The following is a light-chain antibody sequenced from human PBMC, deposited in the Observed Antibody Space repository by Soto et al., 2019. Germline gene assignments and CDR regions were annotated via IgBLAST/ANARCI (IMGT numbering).Light chain of an antibody. CDR1: SSNIGAGYD. CDR2: ENN. V-gene: IGLV1-40*01. J-gene: IGLJ3*02. Sequence: QSVLTQPPSVSGAPGQRVTISCTGSSSNIGAGYDVHWYQQFPGTAPKFVIYENNNRPSGVPDRFSGSKSGTSASLAITGLQAEDEADYYCQSYDTRRNAWVFGGGTKLTVL. CDR3: QSYDTRRNAWV.